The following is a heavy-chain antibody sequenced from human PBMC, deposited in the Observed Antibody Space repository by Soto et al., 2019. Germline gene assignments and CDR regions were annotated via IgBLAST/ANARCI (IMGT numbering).Heavy chain of an antibody. CDR1: NGSLSSNY. V-gene: IGHV4-59*01. Sequence: SETLSLTCTVSNGSLSSNYWSWIRQSPGKGLEWIGNIYYVGSTNYNSSLKSLVTMSVDTYKKQFPLKLSFVSAADTGVYFCASSFMVPVDLFDYWGEGTLVNVSS. CDR2: IYYVGST. J-gene: IGHJ4*02. D-gene: IGHD3-10*01. CDR3: ASSFMVPVDLFDY.